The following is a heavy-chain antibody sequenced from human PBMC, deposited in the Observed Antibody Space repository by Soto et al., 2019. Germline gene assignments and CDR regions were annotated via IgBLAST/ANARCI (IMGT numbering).Heavy chain of an antibody. D-gene: IGHD6-13*01. CDR3: ARELYSSCFVP. Sequence: PSETLSLTCTVSGGSISSYYWSWIRQPPGKGLEWIGYIYYSGSTNYNPSLKSRVTISVDTSKNQFSLKLSSVTAADTAVYYCARELYSSCFVPWGHGPLVTVSS. CDR1: GGSISSYY. V-gene: IGHV4-59*01. J-gene: IGHJ5*02. CDR2: IYYSGST.